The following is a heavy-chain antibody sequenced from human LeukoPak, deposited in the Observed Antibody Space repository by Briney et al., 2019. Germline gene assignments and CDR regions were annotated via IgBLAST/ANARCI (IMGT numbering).Heavy chain of an antibody. Sequence: SETLSITCAVYGVSFSGYYWSWIRQPPGKGLEWIGEINHSGSTSYNPSLKSRVTISVDTSKNQFSLKLSSVTAADTAVYYCARFYYGDSSFDYWGQGTLVTVSS. CDR1: GVSFSGYY. CDR2: INHSGST. CDR3: ARFYYGDSSFDY. V-gene: IGHV4-34*01. J-gene: IGHJ4*02. D-gene: IGHD4-17*01.